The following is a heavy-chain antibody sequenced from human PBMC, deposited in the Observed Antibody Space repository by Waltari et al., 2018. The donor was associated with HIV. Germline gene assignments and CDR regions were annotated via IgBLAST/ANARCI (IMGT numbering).Heavy chain of an antibody. J-gene: IGHJ4*02. CDR1: GNTFTTYG. V-gene: IGHV1-18*01. D-gene: IGHD6-13*01. Sequence: QVHLMQSGAEVRKPGASVKVSCQPSGNTFTTYGTTWVRQAPGQGLEWRGWISPYSDYTYYAQNLQGRVTMTTDTSTATVYMELRSLRYDDTAVYYCARGIGSAAWYPFDNWGQGTLVTVSS. CDR3: ARGIGSAAWYPFDN. CDR2: ISPYSDYT.